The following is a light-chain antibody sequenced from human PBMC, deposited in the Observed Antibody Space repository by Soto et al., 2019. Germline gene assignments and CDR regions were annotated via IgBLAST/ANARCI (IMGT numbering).Light chain of an antibody. J-gene: IGKJ5*01. CDR1: QSLSSNY. CDR3: QQYVSAPIT. Sequence: EVVLTQSPCTLSLSPGERSALSGMSRQSLSSNYLAWYQQKPGQAPRLLIYGVSSRATGVPVSFSGSGSGTDFTLTISRLEPEDFAVYYCQQYVSAPITFGQGTRLEIK. V-gene: IGKV3-20*01. CDR2: GVS.